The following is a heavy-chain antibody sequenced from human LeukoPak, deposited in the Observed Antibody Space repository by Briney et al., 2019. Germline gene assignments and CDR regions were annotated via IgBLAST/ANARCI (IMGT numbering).Heavy chain of an antibody. J-gene: IGHJ4*02. Sequence: GGSLRLSCEASGFTFSTFAMIWVRQPPGKGLEWVSSIFPSGGEIHYADSVRGRFTISRDNSKSTLSLQLNSLRAEDTAIYYCATYRQVLLPFESWGQGTLVTVSS. CDR2: IFPSGGEI. V-gene: IGHV3-23*01. CDR1: GFTFSTFA. CDR3: ATYRQVLLPFES. D-gene: IGHD2-8*02.